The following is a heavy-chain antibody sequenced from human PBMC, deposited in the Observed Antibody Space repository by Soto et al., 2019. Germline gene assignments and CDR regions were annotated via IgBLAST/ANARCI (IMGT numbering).Heavy chain of an antibody. D-gene: IGHD6-25*01. CDR2: INAYNGHT. J-gene: IGHJ6*02. V-gene: IGHV1-18*01. CDR3: ARGHSSVSDSGMDV. Sequence: SVKVSCTSSGYTFGSFGISWVRQAPGHGLEWMGWINAYNGHTNYAQKLQGRVTMTTDTSTSTAYLELRSLRSDDTAVYYCARGHSSVSDSGMDVWRQGTTVTVSS. CDR1: GYTFGSFG.